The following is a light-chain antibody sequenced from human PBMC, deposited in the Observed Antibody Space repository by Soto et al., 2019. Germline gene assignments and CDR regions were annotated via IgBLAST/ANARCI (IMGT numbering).Light chain of an antibody. V-gene: IGKV1-39*01. J-gene: IGKJ1*01. CDR3: QQSYSTPLT. Sequence: DIQMTQSPSSLSATVADRVTITCRASQSIRRSLNWYQQKPGKAPKXMIYAASSLQSGVPSRFSGSGSGTDFTLTISSLQPEDVATYYCQQSYSTPLTLGQGTKVDI. CDR1: QSIRRS. CDR2: AAS.